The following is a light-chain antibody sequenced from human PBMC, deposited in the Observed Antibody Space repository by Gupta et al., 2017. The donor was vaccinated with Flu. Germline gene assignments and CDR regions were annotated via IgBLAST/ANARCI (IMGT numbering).Light chain of an antibody. V-gene: IGLV2-14*01. Sequence: QSALNQPASVSGSPRESITISCTGTSSDVGGYNYDSWYQQHPGKAPKLMIYEVSNRPSGVSYRFSGSKSGNTASLTISGPQAEDEADYYCSSYTSSSTVVFGGGTKLTVL. J-gene: IGLJ2*01. CDR3: SSYTSSSTVV. CDR1: SSDVGGYNY. CDR2: EVS.